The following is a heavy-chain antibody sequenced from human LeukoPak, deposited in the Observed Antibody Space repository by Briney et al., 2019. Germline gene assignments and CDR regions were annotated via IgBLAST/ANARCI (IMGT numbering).Heavy chain of an antibody. J-gene: IGHJ4*02. CDR2: IRYDGGNK. D-gene: IGHD3-3*01. CDR1: GFTFSSYG. V-gene: IGHV3-30*02. CDR3: AKDGSGYYFDY. Sequence: GGSLRLSCAASGFTFSSYGMHWVRHAPGRGLEWVAFIRYDGGNKHYADSVKCRFTISRDNSKNTLYLQMNSLRAEDTAVYYWAKDGSGYYFDYWGQGTLVTVSS.